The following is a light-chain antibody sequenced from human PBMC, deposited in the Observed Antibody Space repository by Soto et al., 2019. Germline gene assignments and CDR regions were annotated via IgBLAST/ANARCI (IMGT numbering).Light chain of an antibody. CDR3: QQRSSWPAT. Sequence: EIVLTQSPATLSLSPGERATLSCMASQSVSSYLAWHQQKPGQAPRLLIFDASNRATGIPGRFSGSGSGTDFTLTISSLEPEDFAVYYCQQRSSWPATVGHGAKVAIK. J-gene: IGKJ3*01. CDR1: QSVSSY. CDR2: DAS. V-gene: IGKV3-11*01.